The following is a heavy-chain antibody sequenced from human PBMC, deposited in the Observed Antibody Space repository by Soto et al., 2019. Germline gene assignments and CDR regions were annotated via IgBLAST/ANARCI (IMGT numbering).Heavy chain of an antibody. CDR3: ARGREFGEAFDY. CDR2: IWYDGSNK. J-gene: IGHJ4*02. CDR1: GFTFSSYG. V-gene: IGHV3-33*01. Sequence: GGSLRLSCAASGFTFSSYGMHWVRQAPGKGLEWVAVIWYDGSNKYYADSVKGRFTISRDNSKNTLYLQMNSLRAEDTAVYYCARGREFGEAFDYWGQGTLVTVSS. D-gene: IGHD3-16*01.